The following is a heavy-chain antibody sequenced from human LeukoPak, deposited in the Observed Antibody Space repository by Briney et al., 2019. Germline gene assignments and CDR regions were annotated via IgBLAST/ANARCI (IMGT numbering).Heavy chain of an antibody. CDR2: ISSSGSTI. V-gene: IGHV3-48*01. Sequence: GGSLRLSCAASGFTFSTYSMNWVRQAPGKGLEWVSYISSSGSTIYYADSVKGRFTISRDNSKNTLYLQMNSLRAEDTAVYYCARGSGTLGYYYYGMDVWGQGTTVTVSS. CDR3: ARGSGTLGYYYYGMDV. J-gene: IGHJ6*02. D-gene: IGHD1-26*01. CDR1: GFTFSTYS.